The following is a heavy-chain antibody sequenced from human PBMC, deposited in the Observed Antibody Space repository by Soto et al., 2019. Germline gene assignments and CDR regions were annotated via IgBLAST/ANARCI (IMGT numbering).Heavy chain of an antibody. Sequence: QVQLRESGPGLVKPLETLSLTCTVSSASISSYYWTWIRQPPGKGLEWIGYIHYTGSTDYNSSLRGRVTMSINTSMNQISLRLNSMTAADTAVYYCVKVGGWGHFDSWGQGTLVTVSS. J-gene: IGHJ5*01. V-gene: IGHV4-59*01. D-gene: IGHD6-19*01. CDR2: IHYTGST. CDR3: VKVGGWGHFDS. CDR1: SASISSYY.